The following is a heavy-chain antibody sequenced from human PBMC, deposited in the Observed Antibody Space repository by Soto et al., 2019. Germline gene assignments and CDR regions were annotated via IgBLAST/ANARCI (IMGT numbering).Heavy chain of an antibody. CDR1: GYSISSVYD. J-gene: IGHJ4*02. V-gene: IGHV4-38-2*01. Sequence: SETLSLTCAVSGYSISSVYDWGWIRQPPGKGLEWIGSIYHSGRTYYSPSFQGQVTISADKSISTAYLQWSSLKASDTAMYYCARRYYDSSGYYYFDYWGQGTLVTVSS. CDR3: ARRYYDSSGYYYFDY. CDR2: IYHSGRT. D-gene: IGHD3-22*01.